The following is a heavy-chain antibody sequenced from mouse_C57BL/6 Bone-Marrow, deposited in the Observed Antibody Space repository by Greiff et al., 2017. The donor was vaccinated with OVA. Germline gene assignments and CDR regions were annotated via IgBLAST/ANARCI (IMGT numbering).Heavy chain of an antibody. CDR2: IYPGSGST. CDR1: GYTFTSYW. CDR3: ARGLRSRHYYAMDY. J-gene: IGHJ4*01. D-gene: IGHD1-1*01. V-gene: IGHV1-55*01. Sequence: QVQLQQPGAELVKPGASVKMSCKASGYTFTSYWITWVKQRPGQGLEWIGDIYPGSGSTNYNEKFKSKATLTVDTSSSTAYMQLSSLTSEDSAVYYCARGLRSRHYYAMDYWGQGTSVTVSS.